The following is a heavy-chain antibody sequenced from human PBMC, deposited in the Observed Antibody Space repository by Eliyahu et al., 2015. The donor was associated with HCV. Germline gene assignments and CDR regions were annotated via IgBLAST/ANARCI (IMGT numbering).Heavy chain of an antibody. CDR3: ANGGYCSGGSSYLDY. CDR1: GFTFXSYT. D-gene: IGHD2-15*01. Sequence: EVQLLESGGGLVQPGGSLRLSCAASGFTFXSYTMSWVRQAPGKGLEWVSAISGSGGSTYYADSVKGRFTISRDNSKNTLYLQMNSLRAEDTAVYYCANGGYCSGGSSYLDYWGQGTLVTVSS. V-gene: IGHV3-23*01. CDR2: ISGSGGST. J-gene: IGHJ4*02.